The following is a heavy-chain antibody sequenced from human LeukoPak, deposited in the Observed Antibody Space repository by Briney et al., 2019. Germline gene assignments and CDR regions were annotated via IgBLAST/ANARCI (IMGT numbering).Heavy chain of an antibody. CDR1: GFTFSSYA. V-gene: IGHV3-30-3*01. J-gene: IGHJ4*02. CDR2: ISYDGSNK. CDR3: ARGPVDTAPGNFDY. D-gene: IGHD5-18*01. Sequence: PGGSLRLSCAASGFTFSSYAMLWVRQAPGKGLEWVAVISYDGSNKYYADSVKGRFTISRDNSKNTLYLQMNGLRAEDTAVYYCARGPVDTAPGNFDYWGQGTLVTVSS.